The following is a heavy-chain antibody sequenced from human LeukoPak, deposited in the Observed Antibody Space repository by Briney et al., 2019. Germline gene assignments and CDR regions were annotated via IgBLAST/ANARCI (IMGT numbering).Heavy chain of an antibody. D-gene: IGHD3-22*01. CDR1: GGTFSSYA. J-gene: IGHJ6*02. Sequence: GASVKVSCKASGGTFSSYAISWVRQAPGQGLEWMGRIIPILGIANYAQKFQGRVTITADKSTSTAYMELSSLRSEDTAVYYCARDTFRVGDSSGYYLMADYYYYGMDVWGQGTTVTVSS. V-gene: IGHV1-69*04. CDR2: IIPILGIA. CDR3: ARDTFRVGDSSGYYLMADYYYYGMDV.